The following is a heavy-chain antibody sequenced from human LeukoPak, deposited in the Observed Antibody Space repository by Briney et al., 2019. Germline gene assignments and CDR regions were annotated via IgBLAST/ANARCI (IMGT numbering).Heavy chain of an antibody. CDR3: ATRHKYSYGHMYFDY. V-gene: IGHV4-61*02. CDR1: GGSISSGSYY. D-gene: IGHD5-18*01. Sequence: PSETLSLTCTVSGGSISSGSYYWSWIRQPAGKGLEWIGRIYTSGSTNYNPSLKSRVTISVDTSKNQFSLKLSSVTAADTAVYYCATRHKYSYGHMYFDYWGQGTLVTVSS. CDR2: IYTSGST. J-gene: IGHJ4*02.